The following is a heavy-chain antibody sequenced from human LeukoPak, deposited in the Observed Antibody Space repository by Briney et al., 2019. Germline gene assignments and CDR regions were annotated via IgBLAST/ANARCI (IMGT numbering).Heavy chain of an antibody. CDR1: GYTYTTDG. V-gene: IGHV1-18*01. J-gene: IGHJ5*02. Sequence: ASVKVSCKASGYTYTTDGISWVRQAPGQGLEWMGWIDTYSGKTNYAQKFQGRVTMTSDTSTSTAYMELRSLRSDDTAVYYCARDRGIAEADSFDPWGQGTLVTVSS. CDR3: ARDRGIAEADSFDP. CDR2: IDTYSGKT. D-gene: IGHD6-13*01.